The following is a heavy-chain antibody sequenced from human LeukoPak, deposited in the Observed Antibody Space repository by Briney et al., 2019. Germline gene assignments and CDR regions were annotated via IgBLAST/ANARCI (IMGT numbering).Heavy chain of an antibody. V-gene: IGHV4-59*01. CDR2: INYSGST. CDR3: ARVGGYGSRWYLSPYFDY. CDR1: VGSISSYY. Sequence: PSESLSLTCTFSVGSISSYYWSWIRQPPRKGLEWINYINYSGSTNYNPSLKSRVTILVDTSKNQFSLKLSSVTPADTAVYYCARVGGYGSRWYLSPYFDYWGQGTLVTVSS. D-gene: IGHD6-13*01. J-gene: IGHJ4*02.